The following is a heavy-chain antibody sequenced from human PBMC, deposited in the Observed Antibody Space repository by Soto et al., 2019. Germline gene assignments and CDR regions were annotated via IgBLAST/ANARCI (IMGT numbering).Heavy chain of an antibody. Sequence: GESLKISCKGSGYSFTSYWISWVRQMPGKGLEWMGRIDPSDSYTNYSPSFQGHVTISADKSISTAYLQWSSLKASDTAMYYCALDTAMEAYYYYGMDVWGQGTTVT. CDR1: GYSFTSYW. V-gene: IGHV5-10-1*01. D-gene: IGHD5-18*01. CDR3: ALDTAMEAYYYYGMDV. J-gene: IGHJ6*02. CDR2: IDPSDSYT.